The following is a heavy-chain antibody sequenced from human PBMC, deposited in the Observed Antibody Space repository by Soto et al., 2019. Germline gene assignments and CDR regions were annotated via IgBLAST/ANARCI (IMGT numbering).Heavy chain of an antibody. V-gene: IGHV3-48*01. CDR2: ISGRSNTI. CDR1: GFTFSVYN. CDR3: AREGDGSGFFSDF. Sequence: GGSLRLSCVASGFTFSVYNMNWVRQAPGKGLEWVSFISGRSNTIYYADSVKGRFTISRDNAKNSLYLLMNSLRAEDTALYYCAREGDGSGFFSDFWGQGTLVTVSS. D-gene: IGHD3-22*01. J-gene: IGHJ4*02.